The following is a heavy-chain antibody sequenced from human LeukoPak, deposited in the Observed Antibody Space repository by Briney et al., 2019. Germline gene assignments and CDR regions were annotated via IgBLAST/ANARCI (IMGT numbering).Heavy chain of an antibody. Sequence: GASVKVPCKASGYTFTSYGISWVRQAPGQGLEWMGWISAYNGNTNYAQKLQGRVTMTTDTSTSTAYMELRSLRSDDTAVYYCARVPRIAARTNWFDPWGQGTLVTVSS. CDR2: ISAYNGNT. CDR3: ARVPRIAARTNWFDP. D-gene: IGHD6-6*01. V-gene: IGHV1-18*01. J-gene: IGHJ5*02. CDR1: GYTFTSYG.